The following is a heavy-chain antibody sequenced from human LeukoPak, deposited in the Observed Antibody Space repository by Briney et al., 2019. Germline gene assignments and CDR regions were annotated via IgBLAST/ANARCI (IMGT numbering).Heavy chain of an antibody. CDR1: GGSFSGYY. V-gene: IGHV4-34*01. CDR3: ARDSGIIGEVNSEP. J-gene: IGHJ5*02. CDR2: INHSGST. Sequence: SETLSLTCAVYGGSFSGYYWSWIRQPPGKGLEWIGEINHSGSTNYNPSLKSRLTISIDTSKNQFSLKLSSVTAADTAVYYCARDSGIIGEVNSEPWGEGTLGTVSS. D-gene: IGHD3-10*01.